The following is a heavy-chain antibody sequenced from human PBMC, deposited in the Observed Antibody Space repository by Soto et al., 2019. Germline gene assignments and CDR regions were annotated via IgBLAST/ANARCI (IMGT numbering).Heavy chain of an antibody. CDR1: GGSISSYY. CDR3: ASSSRLNYYYYGMDV. J-gene: IGHJ6*02. CDR2: IYYSGST. V-gene: IGHV4-59*12. Sequence: SETLSLTCTVSGGSISSYYWSWIRQPPGKGLEWIGYIYYSGSTNYNPSLKSRVTISVDKSKNQFSLKLSSVTAADTAVYYCASSSRLNYYYYGMDVWGQGTTVTVSS.